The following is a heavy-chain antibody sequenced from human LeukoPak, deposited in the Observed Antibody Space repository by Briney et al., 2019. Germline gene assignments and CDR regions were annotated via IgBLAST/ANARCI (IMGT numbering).Heavy chain of an antibody. CDR1: GGSISSGGYY. CDR3: AVGGVKNSDAFDI. D-gene: IGHD4-23*01. Sequence: SQTLSLTCTVSGGSISSGGYYWSWIRQPPGKGLEWIGYIYHSGSTYYNPSLKSRVTISVDRSKNQFSLKLSSVTAADTAVYYCAVGGVKNSDAFDIWGQGTMVTVSS. CDR2: IYHSGST. V-gene: IGHV4-30-2*01. J-gene: IGHJ3*02.